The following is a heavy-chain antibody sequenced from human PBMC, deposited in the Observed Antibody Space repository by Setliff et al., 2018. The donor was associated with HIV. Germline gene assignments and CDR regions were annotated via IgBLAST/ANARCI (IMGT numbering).Heavy chain of an antibody. J-gene: IGHJ4*02. V-gene: IGHV1-8*03. CDR2: MNPNSGNT. D-gene: IGHD3-22*01. CDR3: ARGMDYYDNSGYYQYYFDY. CDR1: GGTFNSYT. Sequence: GASVKVSCKASGGTFNSYTINWVRQATGQGLEWMGWMNPNSGNTGYAQKFQGRVTITRNTSISTAYMELSRLRSHDTAVYDCARGMDYYDNSGYYQYYFDYWGQGTLVTVSS.